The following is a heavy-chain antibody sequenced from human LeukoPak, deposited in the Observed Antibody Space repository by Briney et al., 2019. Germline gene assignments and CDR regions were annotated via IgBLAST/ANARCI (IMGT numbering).Heavy chain of an antibody. CDR3: AREGGSFSNYFDY. CDR2: IKQDGGEK. J-gene: IGHJ4*02. D-gene: IGHD1-26*01. V-gene: IGHV3-7*03. Sequence: GGSLRLSCGASGFIFSSYWMSWVRQAPGEGLEWVANIKQDGGEKYYVDSVKGRFTISRDNAKNSLYLQMTSLRAEDTAVYYCAREGGSFSNYFDYWGQGTLVTVSS. CDR1: GFIFSSYW.